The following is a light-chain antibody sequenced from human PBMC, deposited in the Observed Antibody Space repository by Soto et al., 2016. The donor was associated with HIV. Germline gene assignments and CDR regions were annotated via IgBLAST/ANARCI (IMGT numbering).Light chain of an antibody. V-gene: IGKV1-27*01. CDR2: AAI. Sequence: DIQLTQSPSSLSASIGDRVSITCRASQDISNYLAWYQQKPGEVPKLLIFAAISLQSGVPSRFSGRGSGTQFTLTISSLQPEDIGTYYCQKYNNDLTFGEGPRWRS. CDR1: QDISNY. J-gene: IGKJ4*01. CDR3: QKYNNDLT.